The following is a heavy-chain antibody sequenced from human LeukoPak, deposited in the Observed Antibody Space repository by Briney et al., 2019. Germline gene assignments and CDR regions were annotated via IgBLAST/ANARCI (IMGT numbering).Heavy chain of an antibody. D-gene: IGHD1-20*01. Sequence: GGSLRLFCAASGFTFSTYGVHWVRQAPGKGLEWVAVISYDGSNKYYADSVKGRFTISRDNSKNTLYLQMNSLRAEDTAVYHCAKALLTGTYYYYAMDVWGQGTTVTVSS. CDR2: ISYDGSNK. J-gene: IGHJ6*02. CDR3: AKALLTGTYYYYAMDV. CDR1: GFTFSTYG. V-gene: IGHV3-30*18.